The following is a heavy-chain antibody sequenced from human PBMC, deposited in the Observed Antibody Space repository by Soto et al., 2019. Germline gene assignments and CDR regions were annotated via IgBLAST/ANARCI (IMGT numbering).Heavy chain of an antibody. CDR2: ISSSSSYI. CDR3: ARDGYYGSGSLGP. CDR1: GFTFSSYS. J-gene: IGHJ5*02. D-gene: IGHD3-10*01. Sequence: EVQLVESGGGLVKPGGSLRLSCAASGFTFSSYSMNWVRQAPGKGLEWVSSISSSSSYIYYADSVKGRFTISRDNAKNSLYLQMTSLRAEDTPVYYCARDGYYGSGSLGPWGQGTLVTVSS. V-gene: IGHV3-21*01.